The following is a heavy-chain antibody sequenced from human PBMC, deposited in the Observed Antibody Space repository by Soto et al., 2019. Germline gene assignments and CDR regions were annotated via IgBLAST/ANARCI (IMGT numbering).Heavy chain of an antibody. CDR1: GFSFSSYA. J-gene: IGHJ6*03. V-gene: IGHV3-21*01. CDR3: ARSAGDFWSGFFSYYYMAV. D-gene: IGHD3-3*01. CDR2: ITTGGQNT. Sequence: GGSLRLSCAASGFSFSSYAMNWVRQAPGKGPEWISSITTGGQNTFYADSVKGRFTISRDNARKSLYLQMDSLRGEDTAVYYCARSAGDFWSGFFSYYYMAVWGKGSSVTVSS.